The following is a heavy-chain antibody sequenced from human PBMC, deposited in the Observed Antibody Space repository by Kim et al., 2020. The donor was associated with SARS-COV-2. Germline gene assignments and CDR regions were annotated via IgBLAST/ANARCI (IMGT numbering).Heavy chain of an antibody. CDR3: ARGRRSRDSSSCFDP. D-gene: IGHD6-6*01. J-gene: IGHJ5*02. V-gene: IGHV1-18*01. CDR1: GYTFTSYG. Sequence: ASVKVSCKASGYTFTSYGISWVRQAPGQGLEWMGWISAYNGNTNYAQKLQGRVTMTTDTSTSTAYMELRSLRSDDTAVYYCARGRRSRDSSSCFDPWGQGTLVTVSS. CDR2: ISAYNGNT.